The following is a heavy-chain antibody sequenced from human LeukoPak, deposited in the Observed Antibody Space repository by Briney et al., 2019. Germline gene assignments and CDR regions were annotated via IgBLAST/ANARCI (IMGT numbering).Heavy chain of an antibody. CDR2: VSGSGDTT. CDR1: GFTFNTYA. CDR3: AKDAGSGSPDYFDY. V-gene: IGHV3-23*01. D-gene: IGHD3-10*01. Sequence: PGGSLRLSCAASGFTFNTYAMSWVRQAPGRGLEWVSTVSGSGDTTYYAGSVRGRFTISRDNSKNTLYLQMNSLRAEDTAVYYCAKDAGSGSPDYFDYWGQGTLVTVSS. J-gene: IGHJ4*02.